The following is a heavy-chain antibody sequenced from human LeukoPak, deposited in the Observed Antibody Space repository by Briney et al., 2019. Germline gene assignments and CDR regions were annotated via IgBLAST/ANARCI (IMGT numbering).Heavy chain of an antibody. D-gene: IGHD2-2*02. CDR1: GGSISSHH. CDR2: IYFSGST. V-gene: IGHV4-59*11. J-gene: IGHJ6*02. CDR3: ARGEYCSSTSCYTPYYYYYGMDV. Sequence: SETLSLTCIVSGGSISSHHWSWIRQPPGKGLEWIGYIYFSGSTNYNPSLKSRVTISIDTSKNQFSLKLTSVIAADTAVYYCARGEYCSSTSCYTPYYYYYGMDVWGQGTTVTVSS.